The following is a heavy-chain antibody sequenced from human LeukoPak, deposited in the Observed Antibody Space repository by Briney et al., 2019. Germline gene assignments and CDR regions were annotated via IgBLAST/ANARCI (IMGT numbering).Heavy chain of an antibody. Sequence: ASVKVSCKASGGSFSSYAISWVRQAPGQGLEWMGRIIPIFGTANYAQKFQGRDTITTDESTSTAYMELSSLRFEDTAVYYCASLVRGAFDIWGQGTMVTVSS. V-gene: IGHV1-69*05. J-gene: IGHJ3*02. CDR1: GGSFSSYA. D-gene: IGHD6-13*01. CDR2: IIPIFGTA. CDR3: ASLVRGAFDI.